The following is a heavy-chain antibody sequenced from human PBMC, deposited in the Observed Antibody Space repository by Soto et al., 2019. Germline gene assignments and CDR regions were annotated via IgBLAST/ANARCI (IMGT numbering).Heavy chain of an antibody. J-gene: IGHJ2*01. D-gene: IGHD3-9*01. CDR1: GYTFTSYG. CDR3: ARGALTGYWGLVWYFDL. CDR2: ISAYNGNT. V-gene: IGHV1-18*01. Sequence: ASVKVSCKASGYTFTSYGISWVRQAPGQGLEWMGWISAYNGNTNYAQKLQGRVTMTTDTSTSTAYMELRSLRSDDTAVYYCARGALTGYWGLVWYFDLWGRGTLVTVSS.